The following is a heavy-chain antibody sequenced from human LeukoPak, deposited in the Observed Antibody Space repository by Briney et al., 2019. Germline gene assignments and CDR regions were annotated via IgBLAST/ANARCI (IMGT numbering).Heavy chain of an antibody. CDR3: AREDYDFWSGYGDY. J-gene: IGHJ4*02. D-gene: IGHD3-3*01. Sequence: GGSLRLSCAASGFTFSSYWMHWVRHAPGKGLVWVSRISSDGSSTSYADSVKGRFTISRDNAKNTLYLQMNSLRAEDTAVYYCAREDYDFWSGYGDYWGQGTLVTVSS. V-gene: IGHV3-74*01. CDR1: GFTFSSYW. CDR2: ISSDGSST.